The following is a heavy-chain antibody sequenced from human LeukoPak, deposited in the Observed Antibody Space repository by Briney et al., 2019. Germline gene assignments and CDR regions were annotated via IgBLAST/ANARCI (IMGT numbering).Heavy chain of an antibody. J-gene: IGHJ6*02. CDR3: ARDAPPSGLYYYGMDV. V-gene: IGHV3-66*01. CDR2: IYSGGST. Sequence: GGSLRLSCAASGFTVSSNYMSWVRQAPGKGLEWVSVIYSGGSTYYADSVKGRFTISRDNSKNTLYLQMNSLRAEDTAVYYCARDAPPSGLYYYGMDVWGQGTTVTVSS. CDR1: GFTVSSNY. D-gene: IGHD6-25*01.